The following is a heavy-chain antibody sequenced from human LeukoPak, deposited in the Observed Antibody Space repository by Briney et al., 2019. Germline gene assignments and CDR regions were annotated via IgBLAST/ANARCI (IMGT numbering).Heavy chain of an antibody. D-gene: IGHD3-22*01. CDR1: GGSFSGYY. Sequence: SETLSLTCAVYGGSFSGYYWSGIRQPPGKGLEWIGEINHSGSTNYNPSLKSRVTISVDTSKNQFSLKLSSVTAADTAVYYCARWTDSSGYYYGYYFDYWGQGTLVTVSS. CDR3: ARWTDSSGYYYGYYFDY. J-gene: IGHJ4*02. CDR2: INHSGST. V-gene: IGHV4-34*01.